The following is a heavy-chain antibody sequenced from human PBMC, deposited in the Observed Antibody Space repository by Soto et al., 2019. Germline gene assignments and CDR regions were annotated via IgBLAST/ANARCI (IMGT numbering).Heavy chain of an antibody. CDR2: ISSSSSTI. J-gene: IGHJ5*02. D-gene: IGHD3-3*01. Sequence: PGGSLRLSCAASGFTFSSYSMNWVRQAPGKGLEWVSYISSSSSTIYYADSVKGRFTISRDNAKNSLYLQMNSLRAEDTAVYYCAGVPYDFWSGYHNWFDPWGQGTLVTVSS. CDR3: AGVPYDFWSGYHNWFDP. V-gene: IGHV3-48*01. CDR1: GFTFSSYS.